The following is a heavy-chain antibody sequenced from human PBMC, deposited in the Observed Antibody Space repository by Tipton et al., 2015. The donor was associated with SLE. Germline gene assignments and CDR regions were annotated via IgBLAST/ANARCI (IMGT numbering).Heavy chain of an antibody. CDR2: IYTSGST. V-gene: IGHV4-61*02. Sequence: LRLSCTFSGGSISSGSYYWSWIRQPAGEGLEWIGRIYTSGSTNYNPSLKSRVTMSVDTSKNQFSLKLSSVTAADTAVYYCARFPGGLGYWGQGTLVTVSS. D-gene: IGHD4-23*01. CDR3: ARFPGGLGY. J-gene: IGHJ4*02. CDR1: GGSISSGSYY.